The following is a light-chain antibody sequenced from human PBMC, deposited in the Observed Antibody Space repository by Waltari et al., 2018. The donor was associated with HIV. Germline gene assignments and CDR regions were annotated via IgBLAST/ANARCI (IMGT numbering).Light chain of an antibody. J-gene: IGLJ3*02. CDR1: SSTIGAGYD. Sequence: QSVLTQPPSVSGAPGQRVTISCTGSSSTIGAGYDVHWYQQLPGTALKLLIYGNSNRPSGVPDRFSGSKSGTSASLAITGLLAEDEADYYCQSYDSSLSVWVFGGGTKLTVL. CDR3: QSYDSSLSVWV. CDR2: GNS. V-gene: IGLV1-40*01.